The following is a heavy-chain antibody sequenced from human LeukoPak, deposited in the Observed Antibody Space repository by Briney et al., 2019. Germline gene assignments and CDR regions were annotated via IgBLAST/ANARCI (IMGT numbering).Heavy chain of an antibody. Sequence: PGGSLRLSCAASGFTFSSYAMSWVRQAPGKGLEWVSAISDSGGSTYYADSVKGRFTISRDNSKNTLCLQMNSLRAEDTAIYYCAKDVRYCSGGSCYGLFDPWGQGTLVTVSS. CDR1: GFTFSSYA. D-gene: IGHD2-15*01. CDR2: ISDSGGST. J-gene: IGHJ5*02. CDR3: AKDVRYCSGGSCYGLFDP. V-gene: IGHV3-23*01.